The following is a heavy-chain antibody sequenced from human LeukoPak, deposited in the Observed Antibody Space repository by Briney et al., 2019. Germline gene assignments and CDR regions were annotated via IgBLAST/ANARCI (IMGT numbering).Heavy chain of an antibody. V-gene: IGHV3-30*18. D-gene: IGHD3-10*01. CDR1: GFTFSSYG. J-gene: IGHJ6*04. Sequence: PGRSLRLSCAASGFTFSSYGMHGVRQAPGKGLEWVAVISYDGSNKYYADSVKGRFTISRDNSKNTLYLQMNSLRAEDTAVYYCAKDPWFGEPQFYYYYYYGMDVWGKGTTVTVSS. CDR3: AKDPWFGEPQFYYYYYYGMDV. CDR2: ISYDGSNK.